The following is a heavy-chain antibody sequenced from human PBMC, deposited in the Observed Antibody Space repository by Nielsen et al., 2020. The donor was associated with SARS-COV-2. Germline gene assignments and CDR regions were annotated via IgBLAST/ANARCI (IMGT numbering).Heavy chain of an antibody. D-gene: IGHD1-26*01. CDR3: TRTQEELYFDY. J-gene: IGHJ4*02. CDR2: IRSKAYGGTT. CDR1: GFTFGDYA. V-gene: IGHV3-49*04. Sequence: GGSLRLSCTASGFTFGDYAMSWVRQAPGKGLEWVGFIRSKAYGGTTEYAASVKGRFTISRDDSKSIAYLQMNSLKTEDTAVYYCTRTQEELYFDYWGQGTLVTVSS.